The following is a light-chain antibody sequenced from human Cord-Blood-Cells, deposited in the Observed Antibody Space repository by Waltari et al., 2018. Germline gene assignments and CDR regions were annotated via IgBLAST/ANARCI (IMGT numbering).Light chain of an antibody. Sequence: DIVMTQSTDSLALSLGERATINCKSSQSVLYSANNKNYLAWYQQKPGLPPKLLIYWASTRESGVPERFSGSGSGTDFTLTISSLQAEDVAVYYCQQYYSTLPYTFGQGTKLETK. V-gene: IGKV4-1*01. J-gene: IGKJ2*01. CDR1: QSVLYSANNKNY. CDR3: QQYYSTLPYT. CDR2: WAS.